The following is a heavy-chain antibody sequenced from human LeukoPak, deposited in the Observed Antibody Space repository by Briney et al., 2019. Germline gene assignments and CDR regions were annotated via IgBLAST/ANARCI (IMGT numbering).Heavy chain of an antibody. CDR2: IWYDGKKE. CDR1: GFTFRNYG. V-gene: IGHV3-33*01. D-gene: IGHD2-2*01. Sequence: GRTLRLSCAATGFTFRNYGMHWVRQAPGKGLEWEAVIWYDGKKEHYADSVKGRLTISRDNSKNTLDLQMNSLRAEDTAVYYCARALGSTDDCWGQGTLVTVSS. J-gene: IGHJ4*02. CDR3: ARALGSTDDC.